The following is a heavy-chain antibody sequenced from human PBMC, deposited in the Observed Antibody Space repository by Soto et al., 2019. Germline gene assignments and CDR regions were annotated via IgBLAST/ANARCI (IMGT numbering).Heavy chain of an antibody. CDR2: INHSGST. D-gene: IGHD4-17*01. CDR1: GGSFSGYY. CDR3: ARVGDYGDSNDY. Sequence: SETLSLTCAVYGGSFSGYYWSWIRQPPGKGLEWIGEINHSGSTNYNPSLKSRGTISVDTSKNQFSLKLSSVTAADTAVYYCARVGDYGDSNDYWGQGTLVTVSS. V-gene: IGHV4-34*01. J-gene: IGHJ4*02.